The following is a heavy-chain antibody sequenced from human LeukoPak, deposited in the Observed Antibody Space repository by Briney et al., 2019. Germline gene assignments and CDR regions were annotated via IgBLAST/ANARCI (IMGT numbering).Heavy chain of an antibody. D-gene: IGHD3-3*01. V-gene: IGHV1-8*01. Sequence: ASVKVSCKASGYTFTSYDINWVRQATGQGLEWMGWMNPNSGNTGYAQKFQGRVTMTRNTSISTAYMELSSLRSEDTAVYYCARGRVIKGGYDFWSGYYRGINWFDSWGQGTLVTVSS. J-gene: IGHJ5*01. CDR3: ARGRVIKGGYDFWSGYYRGINWFDS. CDR2: MNPNSGNT. CDR1: GYTFTSYD.